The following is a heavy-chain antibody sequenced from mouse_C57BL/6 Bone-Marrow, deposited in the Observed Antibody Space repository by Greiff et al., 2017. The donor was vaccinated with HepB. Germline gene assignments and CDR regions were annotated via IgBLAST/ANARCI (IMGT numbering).Heavy chain of an antibody. CDR2: IHPDSGST. J-gene: IGHJ3*01. CDR1: GYTFTSYW. Sequence: QVQLQQPGAELVKPGASVKLSCKASGYTFTSYWMHWVKQRPGQGLEWIGMIHPDSGSTNYNEKFKSKATLTVDKSSSTAYMQLSSLTSEDSAVYYCARKEEELFFAYWGQGTLVTVSA. CDR3: ARKEEELFFAY. V-gene: IGHV1-64*01.